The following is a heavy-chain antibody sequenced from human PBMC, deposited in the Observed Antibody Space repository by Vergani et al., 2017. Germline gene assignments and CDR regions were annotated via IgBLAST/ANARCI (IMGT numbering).Heavy chain of an antibody. CDR2: IDEYGNRA. V-gene: IGHV3-74*03. D-gene: IGHD2-8*02. Sequence: EVQLVESGGGSVQSGGSLRLSCVASGFSFNISWMHWVRQVPGKGLMWVARIDEYGNRATYGDFESGRFTISRDNAKNTVFLQMNNLRADDAGVYYCVRTEYCTGIACNTRFDSWGQGALVTVSS. CDR3: VRTEYCTGIACNTRFDS. J-gene: IGHJ5*01. CDR1: GFSFNISW.